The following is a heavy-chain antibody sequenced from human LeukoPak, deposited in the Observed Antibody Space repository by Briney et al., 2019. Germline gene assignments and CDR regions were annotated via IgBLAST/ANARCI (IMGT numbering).Heavy chain of an antibody. CDR1: GFTFSSYA. Sequence: GGSLRLSCAASGFTFSSYAMHWVRQAPGKGLEWVAVISYDGSNKYYADSVKGRFTISRDNAKNSLNLQMNSLRAEDTAVYYCARDTAMDALHLHYYFDYWGQGTLVTVSS. CDR3: ARDTAMDALHLHYYFDY. D-gene: IGHD5-18*01. V-gene: IGHV3-30-3*01. J-gene: IGHJ4*02. CDR2: ISYDGSNK.